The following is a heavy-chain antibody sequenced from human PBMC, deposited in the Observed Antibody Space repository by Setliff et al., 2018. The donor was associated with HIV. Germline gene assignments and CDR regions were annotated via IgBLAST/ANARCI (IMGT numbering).Heavy chain of an antibody. CDR2: IYHSGST. Sequence: SETLSLTCTVSGDSISSGGYYWTWIRQHPGKGLEWIGYIYHSGSTDYNPSLKSRVTISLDKSRSQSSLRLSSVTAADTAVYYCARVPLRTNPVYGVASNWFDPWGQGTLVTVSS. D-gene: IGHD2-8*01. J-gene: IGHJ5*02. CDR3: ARVPLRTNPVYGVASNWFDP. V-gene: IGHV4-31*02. CDR1: GDSISSGGYY.